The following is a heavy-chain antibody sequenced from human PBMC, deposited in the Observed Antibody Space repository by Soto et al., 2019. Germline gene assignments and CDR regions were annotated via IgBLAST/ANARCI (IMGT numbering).Heavy chain of an antibody. CDR1: GFPFNNYA. Sequence: GGSLRLSCEASGFPFNNYAMTWVRQTPGKGLQWVSTISGSGSSTFYADSVRGRFTISRDNSKNTLYLQMNSLRAEDTALYYCAKEKIASTVADFFDYWGQGTLVTVSS. D-gene: IGHD6-19*01. CDR2: ISGSGSST. CDR3: AKEKIASTVADFFDY. V-gene: IGHV3-23*01. J-gene: IGHJ4*02.